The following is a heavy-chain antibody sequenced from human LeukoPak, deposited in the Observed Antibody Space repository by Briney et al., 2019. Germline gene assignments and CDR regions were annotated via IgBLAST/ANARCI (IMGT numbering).Heavy chain of an antibody. CDR2: IFYSGST. Sequence: SETLSLTCTVSGGSISSYYWSWIRQPPGKGLEWIGYIFYSGSTSYNPSLKSRVTISVDTSKNQFSLKLSSVTAADTAVYYCARDSGNDDYGDYFDYWGQGTLVTVSS. J-gene: IGHJ4*02. CDR1: GGSISSYY. V-gene: IGHV4-59*01. D-gene: IGHD4-17*01. CDR3: ARDSGNDDYGDYFDY.